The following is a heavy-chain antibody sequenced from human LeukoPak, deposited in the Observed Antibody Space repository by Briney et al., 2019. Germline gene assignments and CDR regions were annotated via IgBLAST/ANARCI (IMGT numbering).Heavy chain of an antibody. Sequence: GGSLRLSCAASEFTFSSYAMSWVRQAPGKGLEWVSAISGSGGSTYYADSVKGRFTISRDNSKNTLYLQMNSLRAEDTAVYYCAKAEYSSNYGMDVWGQGTTVTVSS. J-gene: IGHJ6*02. CDR2: ISGSGGST. D-gene: IGHD6-6*01. CDR1: EFTFSSYA. V-gene: IGHV3-23*01. CDR3: AKAEYSSNYGMDV.